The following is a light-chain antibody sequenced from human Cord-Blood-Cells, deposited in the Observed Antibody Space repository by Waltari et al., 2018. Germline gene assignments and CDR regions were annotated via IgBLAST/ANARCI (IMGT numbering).Light chain of an antibody. V-gene: IGLV2-14*03. CDR2: DFS. CDR3: SSYTSSSTLV. Sequence: QSALPKPAPVSGSPGRPTPISGTGTSSDVGGYNYVPWYQQHPGKAPKLMIYDFSNRPSGVANRFAGSKSGNTASLTISGLQAEDEADYYCSSYTSSSTLVFGGGTKLTVL. CDR1: SSDVGGYNY. J-gene: IGLJ3*02.